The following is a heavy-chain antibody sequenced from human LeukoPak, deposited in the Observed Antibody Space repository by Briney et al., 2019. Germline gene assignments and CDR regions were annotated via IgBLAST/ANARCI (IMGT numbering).Heavy chain of an antibody. D-gene: IGHD5-24*01. CDR3: ARNGYNSSPDY. CDR1: GFTFSDYY. Sequence: PGGSLRLSCAASGFTFSDYYMSWIRQAPGKGLEWVSYISSGSTIYYADSVKGRFTISRDNAKNSLYLQMNSLRAEDTAVYYCARNGYNSSPDYWGQGTLVTVSS. V-gene: IGHV3-11*01. J-gene: IGHJ4*02. CDR2: ISSGSTI.